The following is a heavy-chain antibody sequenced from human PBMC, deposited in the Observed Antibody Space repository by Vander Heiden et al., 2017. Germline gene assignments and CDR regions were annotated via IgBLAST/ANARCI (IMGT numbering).Heavy chain of an antibody. V-gene: IGHV1-2*06. Sequence: QVQLVQSGAEVKEPGASVKVSRRTSGYSFSGYYIHCLRQAPGHGPEWMGRSNPNNGATKYAQKFQGRITMSRDTSIRTAYMELSGLTSDDTAVYYCARDPQSIDYDFWGASGKFDIWGQGTVVTVSP. J-gene: IGHJ3*02. CDR2: SNPNNGAT. D-gene: IGHD3-3*01. CDR1: GYSFSGYY. CDR3: ARDPQSIDYDFWGASGKFDI.